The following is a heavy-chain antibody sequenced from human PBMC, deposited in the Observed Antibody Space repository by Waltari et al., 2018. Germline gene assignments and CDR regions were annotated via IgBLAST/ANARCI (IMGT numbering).Heavy chain of an antibody. CDR3: ARSRNWNYGLLDY. D-gene: IGHD1-7*01. V-gene: IGHV3-48*04. CDR2: ISSSSSTI. J-gene: IGHJ4*02. CDR1: GFTFSSYS. Sequence: EVQLVESGGGLVQPGGSLRLSCAASGFTFSSYSMNWVRRAPGKGLGWVSYISSSSSTIYYADSVKGRFTISRDNAKNSLYLQMNSLRAEDTAVYYCARSRNWNYGLLDYWGQGTLVTVSS.